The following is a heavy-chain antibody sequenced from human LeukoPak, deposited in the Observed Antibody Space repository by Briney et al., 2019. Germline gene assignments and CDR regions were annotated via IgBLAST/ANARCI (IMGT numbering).Heavy chain of an antibody. J-gene: IGHJ4*02. CDR2: IYSGGST. CDR3: ARLAQSYYGDYGAYFDY. CDR1: GFTVSSNY. Sequence: GGFLRLSCAASGFTVSSNYMSWVRQAPGKGLEWVSVIYSGGSTYYADSVKGRFTISRDNSKNTLYLQMNSLRAEDTAVYYCARLAQSYYGDYGAYFDYWGQGTLVTVSS. D-gene: IGHD4-17*01. V-gene: IGHV3-53*01.